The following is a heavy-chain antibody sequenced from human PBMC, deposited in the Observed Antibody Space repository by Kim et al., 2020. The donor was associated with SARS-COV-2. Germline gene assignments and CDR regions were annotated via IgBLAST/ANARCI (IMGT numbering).Heavy chain of an antibody. D-gene: IGHD5-18*01. Sequence: GGSLRLSCAASGFTFSSYWMSWVRQAPGKGLEWVANIKQDGSEKYYVDSVKGRFTISRDNAKNSLYLQMNSLRAEDTAVYYCARERRNSYGWGDAFDIWGQGTMVTVSS. CDR3: ARERRNSYGWGDAFDI. J-gene: IGHJ3*02. CDR1: GFTFSSYW. CDR2: IKQDGSEK. V-gene: IGHV3-7*01.